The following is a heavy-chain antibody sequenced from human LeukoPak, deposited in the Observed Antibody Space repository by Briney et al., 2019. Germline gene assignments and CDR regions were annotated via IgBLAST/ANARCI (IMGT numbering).Heavy chain of an antibody. Sequence: KPSETLSLTCTVSGGSISSYYWSWIRQPPGKGLEWIGYIYYSGSTNYNPSLKSRVTISVDTSKNQFSLKLSSVTAADTAVYYCARAGGLVGAGTFDPWGQGTLVTVSS. CDR1: GGSISSYY. J-gene: IGHJ5*02. V-gene: IGHV4-59*01. D-gene: IGHD6-19*01. CDR2: IYYSGST. CDR3: ARAGGLVGAGTFDP.